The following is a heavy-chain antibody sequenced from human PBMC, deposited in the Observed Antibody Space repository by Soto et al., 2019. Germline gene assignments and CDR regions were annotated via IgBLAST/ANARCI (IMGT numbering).Heavy chain of an antibody. D-gene: IGHD6-13*01. CDR2: ISSSSSTI. Sequence: GSLRLSCAASGFTFSSYSMNWVRQAPGKGLEWVSYISSSSSTIYYADSVKGRFTISRDNAKNSLYLQMNSLRDEDTAVYYCARVRIAAAGTGFDYWGQGTLVTVSS. V-gene: IGHV3-48*02. CDR3: ARVRIAAAGTGFDY. CDR1: GFTFSSYS. J-gene: IGHJ4*02.